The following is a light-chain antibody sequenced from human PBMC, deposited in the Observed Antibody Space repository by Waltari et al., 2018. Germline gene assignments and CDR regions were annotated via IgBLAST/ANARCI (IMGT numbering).Light chain of an antibody. CDR2: GAS. CDR3: QQYFHLST. Sequence: DIQVTQSPSTLSASVGDRVSITCRASQSISSSLAWFQQKPGKGPKLLIYGASTLESWVPSRFSGRGTGTKFTLHLSSLEADDFATFYLQQYFHLSTFGQGTKVEIK. J-gene: IGKJ1*01. V-gene: IGKV1-5*03. CDR1: QSISSS.